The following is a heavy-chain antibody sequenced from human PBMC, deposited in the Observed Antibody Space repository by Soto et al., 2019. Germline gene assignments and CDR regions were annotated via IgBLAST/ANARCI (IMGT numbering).Heavy chain of an antibody. Sequence: QVQLVQSGAEVKKPGSSVKVACKASGGTFSSYAISWVRQAPGQGLEWMGGIIPIFGTANYAQKFQGRVTTTADESTSTAYMEVGSLRSEDTAVYYCARERRVGATNPYYYYGMDVWGQGTTVTVSS. CDR3: ARERRVGATNPYYYYGMDV. V-gene: IGHV1-69*01. J-gene: IGHJ6*02. CDR1: GGTFSSYA. D-gene: IGHD1-26*01. CDR2: IIPIFGTA.